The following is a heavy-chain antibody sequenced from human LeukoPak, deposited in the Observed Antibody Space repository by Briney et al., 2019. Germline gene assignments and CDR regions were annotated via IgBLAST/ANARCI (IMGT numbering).Heavy chain of an antibody. CDR1: GYSISSGYY. D-gene: IGHD2-21*02. Sequence: PSETLSLTCTVSGYSISSGYYWGWNRRPPGKGLEWIGSIYHSGSTYYNPSLKSRVTISVDTSKNQFSLKLSSVTAADTAVYYCASGYCGGACQLGGVDMWGQGTMVTVSS. CDR2: IYHSGST. V-gene: IGHV4-38-2*02. CDR3: ASGYCGGACQLGGVDM. J-gene: IGHJ3*02.